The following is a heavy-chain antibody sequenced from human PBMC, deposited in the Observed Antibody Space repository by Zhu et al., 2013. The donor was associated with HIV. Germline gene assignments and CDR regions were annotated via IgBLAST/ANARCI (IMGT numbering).Heavy chain of an antibody. J-gene: IGHJ5*02. V-gene: IGHV1-8*02. CDR3: ARERPHGEGCSGGSCYPGWFDP. CDR1: GYTFTNYD. CDR2: MNPNSGNT. D-gene: IGHD2-15*01. Sequence: QVQLVQSGAEVKKPGASVKVSCKASGYTFTNYDINWVRQATGQGLEWMGWMNPNSGNTGYAQKFQGRATMTRNTSKSTAYMELSSLRSEDTAVYYCARERPHGEGCSGGSCYPGWFDPWGQGTLVTVSS.